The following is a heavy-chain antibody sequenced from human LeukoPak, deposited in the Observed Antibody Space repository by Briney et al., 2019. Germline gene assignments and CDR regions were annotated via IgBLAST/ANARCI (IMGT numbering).Heavy chain of an antibody. J-gene: IGHJ6*03. V-gene: IGHV3-23*01. CDR2: ISGSGGST. CDR1: GFSVSNNY. D-gene: IGHD3-10*01. Sequence: GGSLRLSCAASGFSVSNNYMTWVRQAPGKGLEWVSAISGSGGSTYYADSVKGRFTISRDNSKNTLYLQMNSLRAEDTAVYYCAKDLTITMVRGMLYYYYMDVWGKGTTVTISS. CDR3: AKDLTITMVRGMLYYYYMDV.